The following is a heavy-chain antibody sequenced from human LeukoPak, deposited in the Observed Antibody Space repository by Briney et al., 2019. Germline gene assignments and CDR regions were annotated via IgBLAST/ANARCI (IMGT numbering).Heavy chain of an antibody. Sequence: ASVTLSFAASGYTFTINYMHWGRHAPRPGPERMGVMSPSGGSTTYAQKFQGRVTLTRDMTTSTDYLELSSLRSEDTAVYYCARDNSVRDEAWWFNPWGQGTLVTVSS. D-gene: IGHD5-24*01. CDR3: ARDNSVRDEAWWFNP. J-gene: IGHJ5*02. CDR1: GYTFTINY. CDR2: MSPSGGST. V-gene: IGHV1-46*01.